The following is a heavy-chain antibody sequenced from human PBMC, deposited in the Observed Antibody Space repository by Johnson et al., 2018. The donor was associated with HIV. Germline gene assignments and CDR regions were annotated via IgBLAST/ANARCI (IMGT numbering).Heavy chain of an antibody. V-gene: IGHV3-7*02. J-gene: IGHJ3*02. CDR2: IKQDGREK. CDR1: GFTFSSYW. CDR3: AKARKDYSSNFGVGDVFDI. Sequence: VQLVESGGGLVQPGGSLRLSCAASGFTFSSYWMSWVRQAPGKGLEWVANIKQDGREKYYVDSVKGRFTISRYNSKKTLYRQMNRLRAEDRAVHYCAKARKDYSSNFGVGDVFDIWGQGTMVIVSS. D-gene: IGHD6-13*01.